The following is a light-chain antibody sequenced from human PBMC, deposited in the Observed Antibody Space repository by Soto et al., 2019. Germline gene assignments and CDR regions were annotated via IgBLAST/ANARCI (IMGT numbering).Light chain of an antibody. V-gene: IGLV3-25*03. CDR3: QSADSSVV. Sequence: SYELTQPPSVSVSPGQTARITCSGDALPKQYAYWYQQKPGQAPVLVIYKDSGRPSGIPERFSGSSSGTTVTLTISGVQAEDEADYYCQSADSSVVFGGGTKVTVL. J-gene: IGLJ2*01. CDR2: KDS. CDR1: ALPKQY.